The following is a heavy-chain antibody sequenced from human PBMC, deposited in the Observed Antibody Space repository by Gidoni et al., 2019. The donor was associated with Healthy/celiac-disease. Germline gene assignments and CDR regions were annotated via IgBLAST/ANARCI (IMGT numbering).Heavy chain of an antibody. CDR3: ARGYCSGGSCYSGRGYYFDY. CDR2: ISWDGGST. V-gene: IGHV3-43D*04. J-gene: IGHJ4*02. Sequence: EVQLVESGGVVVQPGGSMSRSCAASGFTFDDCALHWVRQAQGKGLEWVFRISWDGGSTYYADSVKGRFTISRDNSKNSLYLQMNSLRAEDTALYYCARGYCSGGSCYSGRGYYFDYWGQGTLVTVSS. D-gene: IGHD2-15*01. CDR1: GFTFDDCA.